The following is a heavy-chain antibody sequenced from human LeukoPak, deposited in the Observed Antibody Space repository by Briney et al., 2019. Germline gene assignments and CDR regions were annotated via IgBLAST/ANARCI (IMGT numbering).Heavy chain of an antibody. Sequence: GGSLRLSCAASGFTVSSDYMSWVRQAPGKGLEWVSSISSSSSYIYYADSVKGRFTISRDNAKNSLYLQMNSLRAEDTAVYYCARDSSSWYPSGWFDPWGQGTLVTVSS. J-gene: IGHJ5*02. CDR2: ISSSSSYI. V-gene: IGHV3-21*01. D-gene: IGHD6-13*01. CDR3: ARDSSSWYPSGWFDP. CDR1: GFTVSSDY.